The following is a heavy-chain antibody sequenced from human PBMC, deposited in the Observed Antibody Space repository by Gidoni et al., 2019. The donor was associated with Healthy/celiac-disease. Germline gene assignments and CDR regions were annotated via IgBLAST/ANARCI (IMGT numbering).Heavy chain of an antibody. V-gene: IGHV3-30*18. CDR2: ISDDGSNK. CDR1: GVPFSSYG. Sequence: QVQLVESGGGVVQPGRSLRLSCAASGVPFSSYGMHWVRQAPGKGLEWVAVISDDGSNKYYADSVKGRFTISRDNSKNTLYLQMNSLRAEDTAVYYCAKDLAAGTYFDYWGQGTLVTVSS. CDR3: AKDLAAGTYFDY. D-gene: IGHD6-13*01. J-gene: IGHJ4*02.